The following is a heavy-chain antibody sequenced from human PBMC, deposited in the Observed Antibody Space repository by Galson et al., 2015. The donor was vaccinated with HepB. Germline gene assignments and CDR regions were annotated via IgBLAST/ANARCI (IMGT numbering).Heavy chain of an antibody. Sequence: SLRLSCAASGFSFSSYAMSWVRQAPGKGLECVSAITGNGADSYYADSVKGRFTISRDNSKNTLYLQMNGLRAEDTAVYYCANRWSSRAGPLEIWGQGTMVTVSS. V-gene: IGHV3-23*01. D-gene: IGHD3-16*02. CDR2: ITGNGADS. CDR1: GFSFSSYA. CDR3: ANRWSSRAGPLEI. J-gene: IGHJ3*02.